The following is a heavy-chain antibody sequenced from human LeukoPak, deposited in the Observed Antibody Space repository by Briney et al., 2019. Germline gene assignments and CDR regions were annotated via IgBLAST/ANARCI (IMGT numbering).Heavy chain of an antibody. V-gene: IGHV1-46*02. Sequence: ASVKVSCKTSGYSFNSHHVHWVRQAPGQGLEWMGVKFSHDGTTSYTQNFQGGLTMTRDTSTSTVYMELSSLRSEDTAVYYCARDSGNFHYDMDVWGQGTTVIVSS. D-gene: IGHD3-10*01. CDR1: GYSFNSHH. J-gene: IGHJ6*02. CDR3: ARDSGNFHYDMDV. CDR2: KFSHDGTT.